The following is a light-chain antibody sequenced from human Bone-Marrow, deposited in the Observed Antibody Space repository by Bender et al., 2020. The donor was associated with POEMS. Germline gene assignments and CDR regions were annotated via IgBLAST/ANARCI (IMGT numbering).Light chain of an antibody. V-gene: IGLV1-40*01. CDR3: QSYDSSLGGSV. CDR2: GNS. CDR1: SSNIGAGSD. J-gene: IGLJ2*01. Sequence: QSVLTQPPSVSGAPGQRVTISCTGSSSNIGAGSDVHWYQQLPGAAPKLLIYGNSNRPSGVPDRFSGSKSGTSASLAITGLQAEDEADYYCQSYDSSLGGSVFAGGTKLTVL.